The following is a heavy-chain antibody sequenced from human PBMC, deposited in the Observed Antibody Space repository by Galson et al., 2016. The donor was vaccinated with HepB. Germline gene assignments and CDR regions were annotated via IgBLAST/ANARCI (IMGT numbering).Heavy chain of an antibody. Sequence: SLRLSCAASGFTFSNYAMTWVRQAPGKGLEWVSGISGSGANTHYANAVKGRFTISRDNSNNTLYLQVNSLRAEDTALYFCARYRNSWAPFDYGGQGRLVTCSS. CDR2: ISGSGANT. CDR3: ARYRNSWAPFDY. CDR1: GFTFSNYA. V-gene: IGHV3-23*01. J-gene: IGHJ4*02. D-gene: IGHD6-13*01.